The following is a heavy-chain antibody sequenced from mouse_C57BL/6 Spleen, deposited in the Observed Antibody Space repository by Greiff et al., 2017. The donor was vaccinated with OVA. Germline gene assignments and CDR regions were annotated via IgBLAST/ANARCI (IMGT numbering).Heavy chain of an antibody. CDR3: ARSRGGNYDYYAMDY. CDR1: GYAFSSSW. J-gene: IGHJ4*01. V-gene: IGHV1-82*01. D-gene: IGHD2-1*01. CDR2: IYPGDGDT. Sequence: VQLQQSGPELVKPGASVKISCKASGYAFSSSWMNWVKQRPGKGLEWIGRIYPGDGDTNYNGKFKGKATLTADKSSSTAYMQLSSLTSEDSAVYFCARSRGGNYDYYAMDYWGQGTSVTVSS.